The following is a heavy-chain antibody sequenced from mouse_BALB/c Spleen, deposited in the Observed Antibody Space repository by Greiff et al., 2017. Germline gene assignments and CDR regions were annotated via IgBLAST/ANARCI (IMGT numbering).Heavy chain of an antibody. V-gene: IGHV5-17*02. CDR1: GFTFSSFG. J-gene: IGHJ4*01. Sequence: EVKVEESGGGLVQPGGSRKLSCAASGFTFSSFGMHWVRQAPEKGLEWVAYISSGSSTIYYADTVKGRFTISRDNPKNTLFLQMTSLRSEDTAMYYCARIITTVDYYAMDYWGQGTSVTVSS. CDR2: ISSGSSTI. D-gene: IGHD1-1*01. CDR3: ARIITTVDYYAMDY.